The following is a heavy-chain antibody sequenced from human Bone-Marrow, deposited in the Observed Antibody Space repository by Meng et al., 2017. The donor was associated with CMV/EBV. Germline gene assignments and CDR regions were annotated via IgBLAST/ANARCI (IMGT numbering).Heavy chain of an antibody. CDR3: ARVRGFWSGYNLDY. V-gene: IGHV4-59*12. CDR1: GGSISSYY. J-gene: IGHJ4*02. CDR2: IYYSGST. Sequence: SDTLSFTCTVSGGSISSYYWSWIRQPPGKGLEWIGYIYYSGSTNYNPSLKSRVTISVDTSKNQFSLKLSSVTAADTAVYYCARVRGFWSGYNLDYWGQGTLVTVSS. D-gene: IGHD3-3*01.